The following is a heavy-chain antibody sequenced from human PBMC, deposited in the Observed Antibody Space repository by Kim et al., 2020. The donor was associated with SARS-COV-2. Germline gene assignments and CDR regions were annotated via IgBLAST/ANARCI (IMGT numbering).Heavy chain of an antibody. Sequence: GGSLRLSCAASGFTFSNYAMSWVRQAPGKGLEWVSLISGSGGDTHYADSVKGRFTISRDKSKNTLYLQVNSLRVEDTAMYYCARVISGAGAYYSGATYYGMDVWGQGTTVTVSS. V-gene: IGHV3-23*01. D-gene: IGHD6-19*01. CDR3: ARVISGAGAYYSGATYYGMDV. J-gene: IGHJ6*02. CDR2: ISGSGGDT. CDR1: GFTFSNYA.